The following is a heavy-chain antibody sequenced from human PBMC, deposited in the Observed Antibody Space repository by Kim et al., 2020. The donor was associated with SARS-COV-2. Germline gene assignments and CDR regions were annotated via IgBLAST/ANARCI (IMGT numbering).Heavy chain of an antibody. CDR1: GFTFSSYA. CDR3: ARGKTAAGDEKYGMDV. Sequence: GGSLRLSCAASGFTFSSYAMHWVRQAPGKGLEWVAVISYDGSNKYYADSVKGRFTISRDNSKNTLYLQMNSLRAEDTAVYYCARGKTAAGDEKYGMDVWG. D-gene: IGHD6-13*01. J-gene: IGHJ6*01. V-gene: IGHV3-30*04. CDR2: ISYDGSNK.